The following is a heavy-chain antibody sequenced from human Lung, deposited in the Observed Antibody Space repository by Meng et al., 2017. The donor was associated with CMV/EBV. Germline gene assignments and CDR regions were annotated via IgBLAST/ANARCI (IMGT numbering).Heavy chain of an antibody. CDR2: INHSGST. D-gene: IGHD5-24*01. V-gene: IGHV4-34*01. J-gene: IGHJ6*02. CDR3: ARWATANYYYYGMDV. CDR1: GGSFSGYY. Sequence: SETLSLTCAVYGGSFSGYYWSWIRQPPGKGLEWIGEINHSGSTNYNPSLKSRVTISVDTSKNQFPLKLSSVTAADTAVYYCARWATANYYYYGMDVWGQGTTVTVSS.